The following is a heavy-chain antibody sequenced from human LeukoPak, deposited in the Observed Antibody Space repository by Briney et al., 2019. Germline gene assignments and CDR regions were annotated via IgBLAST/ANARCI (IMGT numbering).Heavy chain of an antibody. Sequence: SETLSLTCTVSGGSIGGYFWTWIRQAPGKGQEWIGHIYYRGNTNYDPSLKNRVSIWVDTSKNQISLKLTSVTSADTAEYYCARVRDYYYDNCGYYDYWGQGTLVTVSS. D-gene: IGHD3-22*01. CDR3: ARVRDYYYDNCGYYDY. CDR1: GGSIGGYF. V-gene: IGHV4-59*01. J-gene: IGHJ4*02. CDR2: IYYRGNT.